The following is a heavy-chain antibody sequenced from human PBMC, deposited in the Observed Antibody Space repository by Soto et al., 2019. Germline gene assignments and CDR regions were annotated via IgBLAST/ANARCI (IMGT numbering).Heavy chain of an antibody. CDR1: GFTFSSYG. Sequence: QVQLVESGGGVVQPGRSLRLSCAASGFTFSSYGMHWVRQAPGKGLEWVAVIWYDGSNKYYADSVKGRLTISRDNSKNTLYLQMNSLRAEDKAVYYCARDMSVYDILTGYYGYWGQGTLVTVSS. CDR3: ARDMSVYDILTGYYGY. J-gene: IGHJ4*02. V-gene: IGHV3-33*01. D-gene: IGHD3-9*01. CDR2: IWYDGSNK.